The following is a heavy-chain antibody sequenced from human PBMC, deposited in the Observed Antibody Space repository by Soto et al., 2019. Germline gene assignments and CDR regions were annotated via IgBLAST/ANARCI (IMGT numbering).Heavy chain of an antibody. Sequence: SPTLSLPCSVPGGPTSDFYWGWMRQTPGRGLECLAHLYDGGGTKSNPSLMSRVNISLDMSSKEFSHQMTSLTAADTAAYHCARGFFDSSGPRVAFDIWGPGTMGTVAS. CDR2: LYDGGGT. CDR3: ARGFFDSSGPRVAFDI. V-gene: IGHV4-59*01. CDR1: GGPTSDFY. D-gene: IGHD3-22*01. J-gene: IGHJ3*02.